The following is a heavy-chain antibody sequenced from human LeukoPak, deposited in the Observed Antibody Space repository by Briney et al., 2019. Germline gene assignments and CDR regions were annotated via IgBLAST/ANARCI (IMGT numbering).Heavy chain of an antibody. J-gene: IGHJ4*02. V-gene: IGHV1-18*01. CDR3: ARDLLDDYGDSANDY. CDR1: GYTFTSYG. D-gene: IGHD4-17*01. CDR2: ISAYNGNT. Sequence: ASVKVSCKASGYTFTSYGISWVRQAPGQGLEWMGWISAYNGNTNYAQKLQGRVTMTTDTSTSTAYMELRRLRSDDTAVYYCARDLLDDYGDSANDYWGQGTLVTVSS.